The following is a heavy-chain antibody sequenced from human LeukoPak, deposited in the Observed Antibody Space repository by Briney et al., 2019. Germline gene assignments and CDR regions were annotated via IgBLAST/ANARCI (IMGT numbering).Heavy chain of an antibody. CDR3: ARVSRITKIFDY. Sequence: PSETLSLTCTVFGGSISGYYLSWVRQPAGKGLEWIGRIYTSGSTNYNPSLKSRVTMSVDTSKNQFSLKLSSVTAADTAVYYCARVSRITKIFDYWGQGTLVTVSS. CDR1: GGSISGYY. D-gene: IGHD3-10*01. CDR2: IYTSGST. J-gene: IGHJ4*02. V-gene: IGHV4-4*07.